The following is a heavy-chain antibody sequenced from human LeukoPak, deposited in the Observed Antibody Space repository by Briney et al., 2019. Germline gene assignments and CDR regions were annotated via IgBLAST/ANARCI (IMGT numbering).Heavy chain of an antibody. CDR2: ISAYNGNT. V-gene: IGHV1-18*01. J-gene: IGHJ6*02. CDR1: GYTFTSYG. D-gene: IGHD2-2*02. Sequence: GASVKVSCKASGYTFTSYGISWVRQAPGQGLEWMGWISAYNGNTNYAQKLQGRVTMTTDTSTSTAYMELRSLRPEDTAVYYCASSNHLVVVPAAITGEYYYYYGMDVWGQGTTVTVSS. CDR3: ASSNHLVVVPAAITGEYYYYYGMDV.